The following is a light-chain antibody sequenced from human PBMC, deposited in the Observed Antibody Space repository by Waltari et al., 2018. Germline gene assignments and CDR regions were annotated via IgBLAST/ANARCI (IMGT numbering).Light chain of an antibody. J-gene: IGKJ4*01. CDR2: DAA. Sequence: EVVLTQSPATLSLSPGERATLSCRASQTVSTYLAWYHQKPGQAPRLLIYDAANRATGIPARFRGSGSGTDFTLTISSLEPDDFGLYYCQQRSSWPLTFGGGSKVEIK. CDR1: QTVSTY. CDR3: QQRSSWPLT. V-gene: IGKV3-11*01.